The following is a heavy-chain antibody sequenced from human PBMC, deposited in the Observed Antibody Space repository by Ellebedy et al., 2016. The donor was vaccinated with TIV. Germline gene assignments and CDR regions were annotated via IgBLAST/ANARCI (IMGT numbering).Heavy chain of an antibody. CDR1: GYTLTELS. J-gene: IGHJ4*02. CDR3: AKSPLTMIVVVIPHYFDY. CDR2: FDPEDGET. D-gene: IGHD3-22*01. Sequence: AASVKVSCKVSGYTLTELSMHWVRQAPGKGLEWMGGFDPEDGETIYAQKFQGRVTMTEDTSTDTAYMELSRLRSDDTAVYYCAKSPLTMIVVVIPHYFDYWGQGTLVTVSS. V-gene: IGHV1-24*01.